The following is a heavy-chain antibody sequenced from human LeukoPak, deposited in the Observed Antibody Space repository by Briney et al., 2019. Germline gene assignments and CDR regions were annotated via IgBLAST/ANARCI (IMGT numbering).Heavy chain of an antibody. CDR3: ARGATSGWSDFEY. D-gene: IGHD6-19*01. CDR1: GFTFSGFA. CDR2: ISGSGDNT. J-gene: IGHJ4*02. Sequence: GGSLRLSCAASGFTFSGFAMSWVRRTPGKGLEWVSGISGSGDNTLYADSVKGRFTISRDNSKNTLYLEMNSLRAEDTAVYYCARGATSGWSDFEYWGQGTLVSVSS. V-gene: IGHV3-23*01.